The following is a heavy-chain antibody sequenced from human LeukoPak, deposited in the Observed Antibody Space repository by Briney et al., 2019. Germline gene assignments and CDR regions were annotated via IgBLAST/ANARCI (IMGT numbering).Heavy chain of an antibody. CDR2: LNPKSGGT. J-gene: IGHJ4*02. V-gene: IGHV1-2*02. CDR1: GYTFTDYY. CDR3: ARDKLRYFDY. D-gene: IGHD3-10*01. Sequence: ASVKVSCKASGYTFTDYYMHWVRQAPGQGLEWMGWLNPKSGGTNYAQQFQGRVTMTGDTSISTAYMELSRLRSDDTAMYYCARDKLRYFDYWGQGTLVTVSS.